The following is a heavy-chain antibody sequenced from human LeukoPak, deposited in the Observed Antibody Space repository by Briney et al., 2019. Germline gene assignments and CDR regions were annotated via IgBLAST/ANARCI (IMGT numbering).Heavy chain of an antibody. J-gene: IGHJ5*02. D-gene: IGHD4-11*01. V-gene: IGHV4-61*10. CDR1: GGSISSGSYY. Sequence: SETLSLTCTVSGGSISSGSYYWSWIRQPAGKGLEWIGYIYYSGSTNYNPSLKSRVTISVDTSKNQFSLKLSSVTAADTAVYYCARDHGYSNYGRDWFDPWGQGTLVTVSS. CDR2: IYYSGST. CDR3: ARDHGYSNYGRDWFDP.